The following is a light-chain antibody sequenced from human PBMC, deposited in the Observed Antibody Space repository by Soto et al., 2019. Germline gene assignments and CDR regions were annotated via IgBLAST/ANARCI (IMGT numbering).Light chain of an antibody. CDR1: QSVSSN. Sequence: EIVMTQSPATLSVSPVERATLSCRASQSVSSNLAWYQQKPGQAPRLLIYGASTRATGIPARFSGSGSGTDFTLTISRLEPEDFAVYYCQQYGWAFGQGTKVDI. CDR2: GAS. V-gene: IGKV3-15*01. J-gene: IGKJ1*01. CDR3: QQYGWA.